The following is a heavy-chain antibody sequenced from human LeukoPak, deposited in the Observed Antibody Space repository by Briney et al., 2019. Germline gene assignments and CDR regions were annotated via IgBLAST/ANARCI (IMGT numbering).Heavy chain of an antibody. J-gene: IGHJ4*02. Sequence: ASVKVSCKVSGYTLTELSVHWVRQAPGKGLEWMGGFDPVDGETIYAQKFQGRVTMTEDTSTDTAYMELSSLRSEDTAVYYCATASYYDSSGLHLYYFDYWGQGTLVTVSS. D-gene: IGHD3-22*01. V-gene: IGHV1-24*01. CDR1: GYTLTELS. CDR3: ATASYYDSSGLHLYYFDY. CDR2: FDPVDGET.